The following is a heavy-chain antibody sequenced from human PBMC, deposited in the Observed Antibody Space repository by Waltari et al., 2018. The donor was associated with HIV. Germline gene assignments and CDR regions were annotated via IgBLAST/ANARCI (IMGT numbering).Heavy chain of an antibody. CDR1: GFRFSDYN. Sequence: EVRLLESGGGLVRPGGSPRLSCAASGFRFSDYNMNWVRQGPGKGLEWVAASGSLQNFIHYADSVKGRFTVSRDNAKNSLYLQMNSLTAEDTAVYYCARGPSSGWSWFDPWGQGTLVTVSS. V-gene: IGHV3-21*01. CDR3: ARGPSSGWSWFDP. CDR2: SGSLQNFI. J-gene: IGHJ5*02. D-gene: IGHD6-19*01.